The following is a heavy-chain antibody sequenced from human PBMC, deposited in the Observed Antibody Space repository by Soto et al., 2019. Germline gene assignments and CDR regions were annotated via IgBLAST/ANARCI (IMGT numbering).Heavy chain of an antibody. V-gene: IGHV1-2*04. CDR3: AKLRSRGKHFDY. Sequence: GASVKVSCKASGYTFTGYYMHWVRQAPGQGLEWMGWINPNSGGTNYAQKFQGWVTMTRDASISTAYMELSRLRSDDTAVYYCAKLRSRGKHFDYWGQGTLVTVSS. J-gene: IGHJ4*02. D-gene: IGHD1-7*01. CDR2: INPNSGGT. CDR1: GYTFTGYY.